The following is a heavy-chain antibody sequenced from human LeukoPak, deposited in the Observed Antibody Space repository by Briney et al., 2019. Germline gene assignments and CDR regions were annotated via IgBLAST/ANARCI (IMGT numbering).Heavy chain of an antibody. CDR3: ARPRAQWLGNDGFDM. Sequence: SETLSLTCTVSGGSISSSSYYWGWIRQPPGKGLEWIGIIYYSGSTYYNPSLKSRVTISIDTSKNQFSLKLSSVTAADTAVYYCARPRAQWLGNDGFDMWGQGTLVTVSS. J-gene: IGHJ3*02. D-gene: IGHD6-19*01. V-gene: IGHV4-39*07. CDR2: IYYSGST. CDR1: GGSISSSSYY.